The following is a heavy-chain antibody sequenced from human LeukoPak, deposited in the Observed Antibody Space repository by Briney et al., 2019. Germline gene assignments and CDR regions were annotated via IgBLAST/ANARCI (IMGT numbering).Heavy chain of an antibody. V-gene: IGHV1-18*01. Sequence: GASVKVSCKASGYTFTSYGISWVRQAPGQGLEWMGWISAYNGNTNYAQKLQGRVTMTTDTSTSTAYMELRSLRSDDTAVYYCARDVYSSGYYPHWFDPWGQGTLVTVSS. CDR2: ISAYNGNT. D-gene: IGHD3-22*01. J-gene: IGHJ5*02. CDR3: ARDVYSSGYYPHWFDP. CDR1: GYTFTSYG.